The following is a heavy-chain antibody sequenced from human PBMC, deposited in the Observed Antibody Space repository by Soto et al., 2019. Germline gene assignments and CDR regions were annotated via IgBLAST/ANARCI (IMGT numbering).Heavy chain of an antibody. J-gene: IGHJ4*02. CDR1: GFTFSSYA. CDR3: AKDLKRQWLVPGQYYFDY. V-gene: IGHV3-23*01. D-gene: IGHD6-19*01. CDR2: ISGSGAST. Sequence: EVQLLESGGGLGQPGGSLRLSCAASGFTFSSYAMSWVRQAPGQGLEWVSAISGSGASTYYADSVKGRFTISRDNSKNTLYLQMNSLRAEDTAVYYCAKDLKRQWLVPGQYYFDYWGQGTLVTVSS.